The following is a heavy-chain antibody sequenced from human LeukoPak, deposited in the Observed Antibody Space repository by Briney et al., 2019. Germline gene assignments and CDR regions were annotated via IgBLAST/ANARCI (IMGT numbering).Heavy chain of an antibody. CDR1: GGSFSGYY. CDR2: INHSGST. CDR3: ARGQGIAARRGWDY. V-gene: IGHV4-34*01. Sequence: SETLSLTCAVYGGSFSGYYWSWIRQPPGKGLEWIGEINHSGSTNYNPSLKSRVTKSVDTSKNQFSLKLSSVTAADTAVYYCARGQGIAARRGWDYWGQGTLVTVSS. J-gene: IGHJ4*02. D-gene: IGHD6-6*01.